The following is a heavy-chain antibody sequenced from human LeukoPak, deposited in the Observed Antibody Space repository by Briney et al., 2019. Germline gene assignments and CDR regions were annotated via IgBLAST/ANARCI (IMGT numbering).Heavy chain of an antibody. CDR1: GGTFISYA. CDR2: IIPIFGTA. V-gene: IGHV1-69*13. CDR3: ARQRGLMTADAFDI. D-gene: IGHD2-8*01. Sequence: SVKVSCKASGGTFISYAISWVRQAPGQGLEWMGGIIPIFGTANYAQKFQGRVTITADESTSTAYMELSSLRSEDTAVYYCARQRGLMTADAFDIWGQGTMVTVSS. J-gene: IGHJ3*02.